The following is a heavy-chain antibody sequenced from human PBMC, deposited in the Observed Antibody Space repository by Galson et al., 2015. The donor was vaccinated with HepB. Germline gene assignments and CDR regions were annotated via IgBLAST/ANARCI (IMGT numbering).Heavy chain of an antibody. CDR1: GFTFGDYA. CDR2: VRSKAYGGTT. V-gene: IGHV3-49*03. CDR3: TTPQDYDIPPMDV. D-gene: IGHD3-9*01. J-gene: IGHJ6*02. Sequence: SLRLSCAASGFTFGDYAMSWFRQAPEKGLEWVGFVRSKAYGGTTEYAASVKGRFTISRDDSKSIAYLQMNSLKTEDTAVYYCTTPQDYDIPPMDVWGQGTTVTVSS.